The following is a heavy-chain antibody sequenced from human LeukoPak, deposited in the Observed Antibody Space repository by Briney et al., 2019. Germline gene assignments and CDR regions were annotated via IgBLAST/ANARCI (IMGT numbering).Heavy chain of an antibody. V-gene: IGHV3-23*01. CDR3: AKRSGTYDTTGYFDY. Sequence: GGSLRLSCAASGFTFSTYAMNWVRQAPGKGLEWVSAITGNAGTTYYADSVKGRFTISRDNSKDTVYLQMNSLRAEDTAVYYCAKRSGTYDTTGYFDYLGQGTLVTVSS. J-gene: IGHJ4*02. CDR2: ITGNAGTT. D-gene: IGHD3-22*01. CDR1: GFTFSTYA.